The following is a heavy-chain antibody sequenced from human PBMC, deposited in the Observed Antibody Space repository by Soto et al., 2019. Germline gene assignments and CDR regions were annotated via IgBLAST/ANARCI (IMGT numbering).Heavy chain of an antibody. CDR2: LYYSGST. V-gene: IGHV4-39*01. J-gene: IGHJ5*02. Sequence: PSETLSLTCTVSGGPISSSSYYWDWIRQPPGKGLEWIGSLYYSGSTYYNPSLKSRVTISVDTSKNQFSLQLSSVIAADTVVYYCARRVGPVRGGWFDPWGQGTLVTV. CDR3: ARRVGPVRGGWFDP. D-gene: IGHD3-10*01. CDR1: GGPISSSSYY.